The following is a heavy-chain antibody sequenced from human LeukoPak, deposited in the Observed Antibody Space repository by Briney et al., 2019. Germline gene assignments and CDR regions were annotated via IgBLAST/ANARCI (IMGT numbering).Heavy chain of an antibody. J-gene: IGHJ2*01. Sequence: SETLSLTCTVSGGSISSGGYYWSWIRQPPGKGLEWIGYIYHSGSTYYNPSLKSRVTISVDRSKNQFSLKLSSVTAADTAVYYCAREGLTSSSWYGVYWYFDLWGRGTLVTVSS. CDR3: AREGLTSSSWYGVYWYFDL. D-gene: IGHD6-13*01. CDR2: IYHSGST. CDR1: GGSISSGGYY. V-gene: IGHV4-30-2*01.